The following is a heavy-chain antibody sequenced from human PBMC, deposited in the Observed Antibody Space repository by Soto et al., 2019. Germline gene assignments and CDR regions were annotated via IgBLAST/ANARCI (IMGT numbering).Heavy chain of an antibody. CDR2: IYYSGST. Sequence: SETLSLTCTVSGGSISSYYWSWIRQPPGKGLEWIGYIYYSGSTNYNPSLKSRVTISVDTSKNQFSLKLSSVTAADTALYYCARTYGRNFDYWGQGTLVTAPQ. CDR1: GGSISSYY. J-gene: IGHJ4*02. D-gene: IGHD3-10*01. CDR3: ARTYGRNFDY. V-gene: IGHV4-59*01.